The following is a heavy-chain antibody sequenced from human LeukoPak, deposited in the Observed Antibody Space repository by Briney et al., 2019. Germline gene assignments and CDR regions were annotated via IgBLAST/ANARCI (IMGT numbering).Heavy chain of an antibody. CDR1: GYTFTSYD. J-gene: IGHJ5*02. Sequence: GPSVKLSCKASGYTFTSYDINWVPQATGQGLEGMGWINPNRCNTGYAQNSQGRVTTTRNTPITTAYMELSSLRSEETAVYYCARGPIAVAGTRRKLNWFDPWGQGTLVTVSS. CDR2: INPNRCNT. D-gene: IGHD6-19*01. V-gene: IGHV1-8*01. CDR3: ARGPIAVAGTRRKLNWFDP.